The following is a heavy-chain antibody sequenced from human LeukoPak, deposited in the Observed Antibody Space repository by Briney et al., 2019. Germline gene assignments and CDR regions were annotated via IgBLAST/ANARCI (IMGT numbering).Heavy chain of an antibody. J-gene: IGHJ5*02. V-gene: IGHV3-7*01. CDR2: IKQDGSEK. D-gene: IGHD5-18*01. CDR1: GFTLSSYW. Sequence: PGGSLRLSCAASGFTLSSYWMSWVRQAPGKGLEWVANIKQDGSEKYYVDSVKGRFTISRDNAKNSLYLQMNSLRAEDTAVYYCARDLSVDTAMVPSNWFDPWGQGTLVTVSS. CDR3: ARDLSVDTAMVPSNWFDP.